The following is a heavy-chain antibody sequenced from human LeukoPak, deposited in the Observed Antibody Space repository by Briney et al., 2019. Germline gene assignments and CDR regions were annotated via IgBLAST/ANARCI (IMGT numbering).Heavy chain of an antibody. CDR3: ARGSGIYSYFDS. Sequence: ASVKVSRKASGYTFTNYGITWVRQAPGQGLEWMGWISAYNGNTNYAQKLQDRVNTTTDTSTSTAYMELRSLRSDDTALYYCARGSGIYSYFDSWGQGTLVTVSS. V-gene: IGHV1-18*01. D-gene: IGHD1-26*01. J-gene: IGHJ4*02. CDR2: ISAYNGNT. CDR1: GYTFTNYG.